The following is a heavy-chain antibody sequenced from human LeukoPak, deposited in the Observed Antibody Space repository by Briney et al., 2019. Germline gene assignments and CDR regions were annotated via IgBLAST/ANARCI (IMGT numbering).Heavy chain of an antibody. V-gene: IGHV4-39*01. J-gene: IGHJ3*02. CDR3: ARQVAVFAFDI. CDR1: GGSISSSSYY. Sequence: SETLSLTCTVSGGSISSSSYYWGWIRQPPGKGLEWIGSIYYSGSTYYNPSLKSRVTISVDTSKNQFSLKLSSVTAADTAVYYCARQVAVFAFDIWGQGTMVTVSS. D-gene: IGHD6-19*01. CDR2: IYYSGST.